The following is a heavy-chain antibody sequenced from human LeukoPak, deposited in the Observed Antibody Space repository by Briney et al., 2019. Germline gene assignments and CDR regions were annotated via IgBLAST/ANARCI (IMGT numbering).Heavy chain of an antibody. V-gene: IGHV3-66*02. J-gene: IGHJ4*02. CDR1: GFTVSTNY. D-gene: IGHD1-26*01. Sequence: GGSLRLSCAVSGFTVSTNYMTWVRQAPGKGLEWVSVIYSGGSTYYADSVKGRFTISRDNSKNTLYLQMNSLRPEDTAVYYCARDVSVGVHFDYWGQGTLVTVSS. CDR3: ARDVSVGVHFDY. CDR2: IYSGGST.